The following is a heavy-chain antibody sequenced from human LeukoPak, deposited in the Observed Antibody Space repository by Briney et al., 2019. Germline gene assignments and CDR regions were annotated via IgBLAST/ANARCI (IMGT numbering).Heavy chain of an antibody. Sequence: SETLSLTCAVYGGSFSGYYWSWIRRPPGKGLEWIGYIYYSGSTYYNPSLKSRVTISVDASKNQFSLKLSSVPAADTAVYYCARHWPVSYDFWSGVPFDYWGQGTLVTVSS. CDR3: ARHWPVSYDFWSGVPFDY. CDR1: GGSFSGYY. J-gene: IGHJ4*02. D-gene: IGHD3-3*01. CDR2: IYYSGST. V-gene: IGHV4-59*04.